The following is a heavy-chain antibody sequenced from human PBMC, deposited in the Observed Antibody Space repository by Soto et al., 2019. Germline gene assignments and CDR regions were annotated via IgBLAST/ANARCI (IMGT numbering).Heavy chain of an antibody. CDR3: ARGAPVVNDY. J-gene: IGHJ4*02. V-gene: IGHV4-30-2*01. D-gene: IGHD3-22*01. CDR1: GGSISSGGYS. CDR2: IYHSGST. Sequence: QLQLQESGSGLVKPSQTLSLTCAVSGGSISSGGYSWSWIRQPPGKGLEWIGYIYHSGSTYYNPHLKSRVTIPVARSKNPFSLKLSSVTAADTAVYYCARGAPVVNDYWGQGTLVTVSS.